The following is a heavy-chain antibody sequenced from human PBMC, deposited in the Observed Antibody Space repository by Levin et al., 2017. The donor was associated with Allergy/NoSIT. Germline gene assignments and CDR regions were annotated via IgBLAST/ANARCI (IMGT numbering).Heavy chain of an antibody. CDR1: GDSISTSISH. V-gene: IGHV4-39*07. CDR2: MSYTGAI. Sequence: ESLKISCTVSGDSISTSISHWGWIRQPPGRGLDWIGTMSYTGAINYNPSLKSRVIMSVDKSKNQFSLKLTSVTAADTAVYFCVRDGNSAMVTTWGQGTLVTVSS. CDR3: VRDGNSAMVTT. D-gene: IGHD5-18*01. J-gene: IGHJ5*02.